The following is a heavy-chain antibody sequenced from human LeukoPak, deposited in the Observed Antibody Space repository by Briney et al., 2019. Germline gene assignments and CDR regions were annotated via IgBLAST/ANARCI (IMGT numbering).Heavy chain of an antibody. CDR2: ISYDGSNK. CDR1: GFTFSSYA. D-gene: IGHD5-12*01. J-gene: IGHJ4*02. V-gene: IGHV3-30-3*01. Sequence: PGGSLRLSCAASGFTFSSYAMDWVRQAPGKGLEWVAVISYDGSNKYYADSVKGRFTISRDNSKNTLCLQMNSLRTEDTAVYYCARPYGGYVDYYFDYWGQGTLVTVSS. CDR3: ARPYGGYVDYYFDY.